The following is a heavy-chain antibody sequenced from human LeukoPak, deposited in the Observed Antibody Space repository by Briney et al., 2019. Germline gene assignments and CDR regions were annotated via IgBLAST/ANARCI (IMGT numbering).Heavy chain of an antibody. V-gene: IGHV3-21*01. Sequence: PGGSLRLSWAASGFTFSSYSMNWVSQAPGKGLEWASSISSSSSYIYYADSVKGRFTISRDNAKNSLYLQMNSLRAEDTAVYYCARAYYDSSGYCTGYWGQGTLVTVSS. CDR3: ARAYYDSSGYCTGY. CDR2: ISSSSSYI. CDR1: GFTFSSYS. J-gene: IGHJ4*02. D-gene: IGHD3-22*01.